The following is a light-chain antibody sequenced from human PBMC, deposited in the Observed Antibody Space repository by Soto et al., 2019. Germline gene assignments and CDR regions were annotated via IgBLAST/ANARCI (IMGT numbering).Light chain of an antibody. CDR2: DAS. CDR3: QQRSDWPIT. V-gene: IGKV3-11*01. J-gene: IGKJ5*01. CDR1: QTVSSF. Sequence: IVLTQSPATLSLSPGERTTLFCRASQTVSSFLVWYQQKPGQAPRLLIYDASNRATGVPARFSGSGSGTDFTLTISSLEPEDFAVYYCQQRSDWPITFGQGTLLEIK.